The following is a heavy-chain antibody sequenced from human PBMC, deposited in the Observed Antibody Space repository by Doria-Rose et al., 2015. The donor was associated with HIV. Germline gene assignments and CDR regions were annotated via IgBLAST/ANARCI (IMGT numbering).Heavy chain of an antibody. Sequence: VQLVQSGGGSAQPGRSLRLSCVGSGFSFESYAMHWVRLAPGKGLEWVAGISWDSGAKGNADSVEGRFTISRDNAKKSVYLEMRSLRPEDTAFYYCAKAPIIGPKYYFYMDVWGKGTSVTVSS. CDR1: GFSFESYA. CDR3: AKAPIIGPKYYFYMDV. V-gene: IGHV3-9*01. J-gene: IGHJ6*03. CDR2: ISWDSGAK. D-gene: IGHD3-3*01.